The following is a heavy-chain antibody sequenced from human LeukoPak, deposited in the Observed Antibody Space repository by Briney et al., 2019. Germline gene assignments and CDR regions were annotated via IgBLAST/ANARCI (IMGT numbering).Heavy chain of an antibody. V-gene: IGHV3-23*01. J-gene: IGHJ4*02. Sequence: GGSLRLSCAASGFTFSSYAMSGVRQAPGKRLEWVSAISGSGGSTYYADSVKGRFTISRDNSKNTLYLQMHSLRAEDTAVYYCATPSSGWFRYWGQGTLVTASS. D-gene: IGHD6-19*01. CDR3: ATPSSGWFRY. CDR2: ISGSGGST. CDR1: GFTFSSYA.